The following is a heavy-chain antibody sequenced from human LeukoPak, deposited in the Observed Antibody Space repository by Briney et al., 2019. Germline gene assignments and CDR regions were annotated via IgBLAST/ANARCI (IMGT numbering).Heavy chain of an antibody. V-gene: IGHV3-13*01. CDR1: GFTFSSYD. J-gene: IGHJ6*02. CDR3: ARDKYYYGSGITGNYYYYYGMDV. CDR2: IGTAGDT. D-gene: IGHD3-10*01. Sequence: PGGSLRLSCAASGFTFSSYDMHWVRQATGKGLEWVSAIGTAGDTYYAGSVKGRFTISRENAKNSLYLQMNSLRVGDTAVYYCARDKYYYGSGITGNYYYYYGMDVWGQGTTVTVSS.